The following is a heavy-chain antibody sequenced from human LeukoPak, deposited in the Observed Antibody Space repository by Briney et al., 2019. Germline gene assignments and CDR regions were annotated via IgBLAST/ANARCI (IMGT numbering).Heavy chain of an antibody. J-gene: IGHJ4*02. CDR3: ARHPGSWYASMTHVFDY. CDR1: GGSISSSSYY. D-gene: IGHD6-13*01. Sequence: SETLSLTCTVSGGSISSSSYYWGGLRQPPGKGLEWIGSIYYSGSTYYNPSLKSRVTISVDTSKNQFSLKLSSVTAADTAVYYCARHPGSWYASMTHVFDYWGQGTLVTVSS. CDR2: IYYSGST. V-gene: IGHV4-39*01.